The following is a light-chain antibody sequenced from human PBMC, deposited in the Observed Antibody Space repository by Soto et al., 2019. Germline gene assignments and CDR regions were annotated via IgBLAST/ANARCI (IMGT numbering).Light chain of an antibody. CDR2: DAS. Sequence: EIVLTQSPATLSLSPGERATLSCSASQSVGSFLALYQHKPGQAPRLLIYDASTRAPGIPARISGSRSATDFTITIRSIEPEDFAVYYCHQRSNWWTFGQGTKVEIK. J-gene: IGKJ1*01. CDR3: HQRSNWWT. V-gene: IGKV3-11*01. CDR1: QSVGSF.